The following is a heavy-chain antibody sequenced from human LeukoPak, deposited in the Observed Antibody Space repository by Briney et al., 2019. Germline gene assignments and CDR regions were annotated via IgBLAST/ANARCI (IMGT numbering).Heavy chain of an antibody. CDR3: AKDLGYCDVGSCATIDY. CDR1: GFTFSSYW. Sequence: GGSLRLSCAASGFTFSSYWMSWVRQAPGKGLEWVANIKQDGSEKYYVDSVKGRFTISRDNAKNSLYLQMNSLRAEDTAVYYCAKDLGYCDVGSCATIDYWGQGTLVTVSS. V-gene: IGHV3-7*01. CDR2: IKQDGSEK. D-gene: IGHD2-15*01. J-gene: IGHJ4*02.